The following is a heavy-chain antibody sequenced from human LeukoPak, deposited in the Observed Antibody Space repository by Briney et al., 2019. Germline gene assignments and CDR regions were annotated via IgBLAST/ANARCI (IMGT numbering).Heavy chain of an antibody. D-gene: IGHD3-10*01. V-gene: IGHV4-34*01. J-gene: IGHJ5*02. Sequence: PSETLSLTCAVYGGSLSGYYWSWIRQPPGKGLEWIGEINHSGSTNYNPSLKSRVTISVDTSKNQFSLKLSSVTAADTAVYYCARGYRAPQNLWFGERSSRLTNWFDPWGQGTLVTVSS. CDR3: ARGYRAPQNLWFGERSSRLTNWFDP. CDR1: GGSLSGYY. CDR2: INHSGST.